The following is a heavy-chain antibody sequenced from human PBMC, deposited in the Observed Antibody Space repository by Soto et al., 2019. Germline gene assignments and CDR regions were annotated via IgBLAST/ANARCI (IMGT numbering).Heavy chain of an antibody. J-gene: IGHJ4*02. D-gene: IGHD3-9*01. V-gene: IGHV4-59*08. Sequence: PSETLSLTCTVSGGSISSYYWSWIRQPPGKGLEWIGYIYYSGSTNYNPSLKSRVTISVDTSKNQFSLKLSSVTAADTAVYYCARAAYYDILAFDYWGQGTLVTVS. CDR1: GGSISSYY. CDR3: ARAAYYDILAFDY. CDR2: IYYSGST.